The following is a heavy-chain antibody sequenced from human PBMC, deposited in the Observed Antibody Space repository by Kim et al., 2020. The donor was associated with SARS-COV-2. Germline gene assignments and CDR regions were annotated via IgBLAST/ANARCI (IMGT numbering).Heavy chain of an antibody. J-gene: IGHJ6*02. CDR1: GFTFSSYG. CDR2: IRHDGSNK. Sequence: GGSLRLSCAASGFTFSSYGMHWVRQAPGKGLEWVAVIRHDGSNKYYADSVKGRFTISRDNAKNTLYLQMNSLRAEDTAVYYCARPGMAYDSTGYCLDVWGQGATVTLSS. V-gene: IGHV3-33*08. D-gene: IGHD3-22*01. CDR3: ARPGMAYDSTGYCLDV.